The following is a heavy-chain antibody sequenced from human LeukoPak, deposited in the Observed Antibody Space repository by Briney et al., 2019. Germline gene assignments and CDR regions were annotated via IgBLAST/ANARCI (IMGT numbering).Heavy chain of an antibody. J-gene: IGHJ4*02. D-gene: IGHD2-15*01. CDR1: GFTFSSYT. CDR3: ARDHSRSNDY. Sequence: GGSLRLSCAASGFTFSSYTIHWVRQAPGKGLEWVAVISYDGTYKYYADSVKGRFTISRDNSNNTLYLQMNSLRAEDTAVYYCARDHSRSNDYWGQGTLVTVSS. CDR2: ISYDGTYK. V-gene: IGHV3-30*04.